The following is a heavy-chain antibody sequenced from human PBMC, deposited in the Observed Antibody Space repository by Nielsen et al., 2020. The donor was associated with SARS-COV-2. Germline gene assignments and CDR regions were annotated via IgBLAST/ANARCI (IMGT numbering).Heavy chain of an antibody. Sequence: GESLKISCTASGFTFSDFFLSWIRQAPGKGLEWVSYISGSGSYTNYADSLKGRYTISRDNDKNPLYLHMTSLRAEDTAMYYCAKSGNCNGGICYSTEYFQDWGQGTLVTVSS. J-gene: IGHJ1*01. D-gene: IGHD2-15*01. V-gene: IGHV3-11*03. CDR2: ISGSGSYT. CDR1: GFTFSDFF. CDR3: AKSGNCNGGICYSTEYFQD.